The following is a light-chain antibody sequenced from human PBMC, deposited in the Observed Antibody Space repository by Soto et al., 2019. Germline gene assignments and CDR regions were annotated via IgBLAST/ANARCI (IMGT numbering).Light chain of an antibody. CDR3: AAWDDSLSGGV. CDR2: SND. CDR1: SSNIGNNY. J-gene: IGLJ1*01. Sequence: QSVLTQSPSVSAAPGQKVTISCSGSSSNIGNNYVSWYQQLPGTAPKLLIHSNDERPSGVPDRFSGSKSGTSASLAISGLRSEDEAEYYCAAWDDSLSGGVFGTGTKLTVL. V-gene: IGLV1-47*02.